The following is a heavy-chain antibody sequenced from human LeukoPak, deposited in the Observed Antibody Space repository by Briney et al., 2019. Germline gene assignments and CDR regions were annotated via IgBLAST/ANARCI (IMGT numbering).Heavy chain of an antibody. CDR3: TREQDREASATVVGDY. D-gene: IGHD4-23*01. CDR1: GFTFSRFE. CDR2: NSTGTYI. V-gene: IGHV3-48*03. J-gene: IGHJ4*02. Sequence: GGSLRLSCVASGFTFSRFEMNWVRQAAGKGLEWISHNSTGTYIAYTDSVKGRFTISRDNAKNSLFLQMNSLRAEDTAVYYCTREQDREASATVVGDYWGQGTLVTVSS.